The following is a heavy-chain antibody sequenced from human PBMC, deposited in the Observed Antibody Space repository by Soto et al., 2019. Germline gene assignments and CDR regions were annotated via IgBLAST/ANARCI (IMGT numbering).Heavy chain of an antibody. CDR1: GGSISSGANY. Sequence: SETLSLTCTVSGGSISSGANYWNWIRQHPGKGLEWIGYIYSSGATYYNPSLKSRVTISVDTSKNQFSLKLSSVTAADTAVYYCAREPYYYDSSGYYDYWGRGTLVT. J-gene: IGHJ4*02. CDR3: AREPYYYDSSGYYDY. CDR2: IYSSGAT. V-gene: IGHV4-31*03. D-gene: IGHD3-22*01.